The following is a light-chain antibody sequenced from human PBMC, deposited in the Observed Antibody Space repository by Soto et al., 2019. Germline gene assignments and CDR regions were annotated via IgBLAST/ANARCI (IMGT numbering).Light chain of an antibody. V-gene: IGKV1-5*03. J-gene: IGKJ1*01. CDR3: QQYNNYWT. CDR1: QSISSW. CDR2: KAS. Sequence: DIQMTQSPSTLSASAGDRVTSTCRARQSISSWLAWYQQKPGKAPKLLLYKASNLESGVPSRFSGSGSGTEFTLTITSLQPDDFATYHCQQYNNYWTFGQGTKVDI.